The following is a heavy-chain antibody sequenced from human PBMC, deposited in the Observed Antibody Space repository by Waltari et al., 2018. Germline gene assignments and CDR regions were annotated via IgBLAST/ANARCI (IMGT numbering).Heavy chain of an antibody. V-gene: IGHV3-9*03. J-gene: IGHJ3*02. CDR3: AKDRGAVLCDAFDI. D-gene: IGHD1-26*01. CDR2: ISWNSGSI. Sequence: EVQLVESGGGLVQPGRSLRLSCAASGFTFDDYAMHWVRQAPGKGLEWVSGISWNSGSIGYADSVKGRFTISRDNAKNSLYLQMNSLRAEDMALYYCAKDRGAVLCDAFDIWGQGTMVTVSS. CDR1: GFTFDDYA.